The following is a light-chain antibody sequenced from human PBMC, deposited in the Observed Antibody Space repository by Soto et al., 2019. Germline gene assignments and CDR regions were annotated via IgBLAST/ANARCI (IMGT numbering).Light chain of an antibody. J-gene: IGLJ2*01. CDR1: SGSIASNY. CDR3: QSYDNSKGV. Sequence: NFMLTQPHSVSESPGKTVTISCTRSSGSIASNYVQWYQQRPGSAPPTVIYEDKQRPSGVPDRFSGSIDSSSNSASLTVSGFEYEDEADYCLQSYDNSKGVFGGGTQLTVL. CDR2: EDK. V-gene: IGLV6-57*03.